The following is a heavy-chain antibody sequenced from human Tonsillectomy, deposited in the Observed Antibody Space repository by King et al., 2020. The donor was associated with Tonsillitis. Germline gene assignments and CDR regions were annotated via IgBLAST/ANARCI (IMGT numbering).Heavy chain of an antibody. J-gene: IGHJ4*02. CDR3: GWGAMVRGAALDY. V-gene: IGHV3-49*04. CDR1: GFTFGDYA. CDR2: IRNKAYGGTT. Sequence: VQLVESGGGLVQPGRSLRLSCTASGFTFGDYALSWVRQAPGKGLEWVGFIRNKAYGGTTEYAASVKGRFTISRDDSKSIAYLQMNSLKTEDTAVYYCGWGAMVRGAALDYWGQGTLVTVSS. D-gene: IGHD3-10*01.